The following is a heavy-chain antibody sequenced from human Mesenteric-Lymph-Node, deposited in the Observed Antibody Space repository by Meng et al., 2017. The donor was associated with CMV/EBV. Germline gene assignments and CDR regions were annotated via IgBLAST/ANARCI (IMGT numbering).Heavy chain of an antibody. Sequence: ASVKVSCKASGYSFTNYYMHWVRQAPGQGLEWMGIINPSGGATSYAQKFQGRVTMTRDTSTSTVYMELRSLRSDDTAVYYCAREWGPQDDFWSGSPVAAFDIWGQGTMVTVSS. J-gene: IGHJ3*02. V-gene: IGHV1-46*01. D-gene: IGHD3-3*01. CDR1: GYSFTNYY. CDR3: AREWGPQDDFWSGSPVAAFDI. CDR2: INPSGGAT.